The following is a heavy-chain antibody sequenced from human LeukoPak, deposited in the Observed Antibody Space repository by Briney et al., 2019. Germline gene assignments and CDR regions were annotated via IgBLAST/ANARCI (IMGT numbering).Heavy chain of an antibody. V-gene: IGHV1-18*01. CDR2: ISAYNSNT. CDR1: GYTFTNYD. J-gene: IGHJ6*04. Sequence: ASVKVSCEASGYTFTNYDISWVRQAPGQGLEWMGWISAYNSNTNYAEKLQGRFTMTTDTSTSTAYKEMKSLRSEETAVYSCASDRDTSFRVVFHAGMNVWGRGPTVTVT. CDR3: ASDRDTSFRVVFHAGMNV. D-gene: IGHD3-3*01.